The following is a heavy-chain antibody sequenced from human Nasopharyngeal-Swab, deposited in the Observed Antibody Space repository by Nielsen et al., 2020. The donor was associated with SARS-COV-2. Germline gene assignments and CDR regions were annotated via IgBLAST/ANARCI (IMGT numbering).Heavy chain of an antibody. Sequence: WVRQAPGQGLERMGWISAYNGNTNYAQKLQGRVTMTTDTSTSTAYMELRSLRSDDTAVYYCARDDYDILTGYYTGGIYWGQGTLITVSS. CDR3: ARDDYDILTGYYTGGIY. D-gene: IGHD3-9*01. J-gene: IGHJ4*02. V-gene: IGHV1-18*01. CDR2: ISAYNGNT.